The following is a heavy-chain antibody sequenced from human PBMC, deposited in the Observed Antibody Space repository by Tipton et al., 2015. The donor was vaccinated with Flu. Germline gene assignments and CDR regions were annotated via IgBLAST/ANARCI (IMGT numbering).Heavy chain of an antibody. V-gene: IGHV4-61*02. D-gene: IGHD4-11*01. CDR2: IYTSGTT. J-gene: IGHJ5*02. CDR3: ARRDFSNYVSDPKSCFDP. Sequence: TLSLTCTVSGGSISSGSYYWSWIRQPAGKGLEWIGRIYTSGTTNYNPSLKSRVTISVDTSKNQFYLEMRSVTAADMAVYYCARRDFSNYVSDPKSCFDPWGQGILVTVSS. CDR1: GGSISSGSYY.